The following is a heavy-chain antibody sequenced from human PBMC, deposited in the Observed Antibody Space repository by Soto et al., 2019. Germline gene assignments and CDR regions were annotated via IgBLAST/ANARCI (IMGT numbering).Heavy chain of an antibody. Sequence: SVKVSCKASGYIFTGYHMHWVRQAPGQRLEWIGWIAVGSGYTNYAQRFQDRVTLTRDMSTATTYMELSRLTSEDTAIYYCAADATAWQQMVPSDYWAREPWSPSPQ. CDR1: GYIFTGYH. J-gene: IGHJ4*02. CDR2: IAVGSGYT. V-gene: IGHV1-58*02. CDR3: AADATAWQQMVPSDY. D-gene: IGHD2-8*01.